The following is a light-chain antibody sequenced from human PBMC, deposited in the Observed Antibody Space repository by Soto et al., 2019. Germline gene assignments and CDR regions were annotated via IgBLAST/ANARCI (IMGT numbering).Light chain of an antibody. V-gene: IGLV2-8*01. CDR1: SSDVGGYNY. CDR3: SSYTVSSTYV. CDR2: EVS. Sequence: QSVLTQPPSASGSPGQSVTISCTGTSSDVGGYNYVSWYQQHPGKAPKLMIYEVSKRPSGVPDRFSGSKSGNTASLTVSGLQAEDEADYYCSSYTVSSTYVFGTGTKVT. J-gene: IGLJ1*01.